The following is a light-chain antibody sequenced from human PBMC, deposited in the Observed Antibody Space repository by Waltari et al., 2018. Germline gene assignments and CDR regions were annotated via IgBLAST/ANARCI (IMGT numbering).Light chain of an antibody. CDR2: DVN. J-gene: IGLJ2*01. Sequence: QSALTQPASVSGSPGQSITIPCTGTSSDVGCYNYVSWYQQHPDKAPKLMIYDVNNRASGVSNRFSGSKSGNTASLTISGLQAEDEADYYCSSYTSSSTLFGGGTKLTVL. CDR3: SSYTSSSTL. V-gene: IGLV2-14*03. CDR1: SSDVGCYNY.